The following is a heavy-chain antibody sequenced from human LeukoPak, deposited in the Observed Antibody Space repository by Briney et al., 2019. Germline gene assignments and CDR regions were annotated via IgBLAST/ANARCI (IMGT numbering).Heavy chain of an antibody. V-gene: IGHV1-2*02. D-gene: IGHD1-26*01. J-gene: IGHJ3*02. Sequence: ASVKVSCKASGYSFTRYYMNWVRQAPGQGLKWMGGINPNSGSTNYAQKFPGRVTMTRDTSISPASMDLSRVTSEDTAVYYCAGEPLIVGAVAADAFETWGQGTLVTVSS. CDR3: AGEPLIVGAVAADAFET. CDR1: GYSFTRYY. CDR2: INPNSGST.